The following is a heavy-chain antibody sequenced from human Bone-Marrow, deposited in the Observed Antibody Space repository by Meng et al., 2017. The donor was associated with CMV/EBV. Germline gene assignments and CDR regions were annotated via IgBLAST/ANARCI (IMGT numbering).Heavy chain of an antibody. Sequence: PGRSLRLSCAAYGFVFSKDPVHWIRQAPGKGLEWVAVISDDGFKWYYGDSVKGRFSISRDNSNDVLYLQMNSLRVEDTAMYYCARGPLWGQGTLVTVSS. CDR1: GFVFSKDP. V-gene: IGHV3-30*04. J-gene: IGHJ4*02. CDR3: ARGPL. CDR2: ISDDGFKW.